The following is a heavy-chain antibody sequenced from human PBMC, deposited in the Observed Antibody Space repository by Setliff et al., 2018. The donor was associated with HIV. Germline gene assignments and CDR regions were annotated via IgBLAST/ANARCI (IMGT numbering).Heavy chain of an antibody. CDR2: IRWDGGST. CDR3: AKDGWGYDYVGAYYFDY. Sequence: GSLRLSCAASGFTFEHYTMHWVRQVPGKGLEWVSLIRWDGGSTYYADSVKGRFTISRDTSKNSLYLQMNSLRTDDSALYYCAKDGWGYDYVGAYYFDYWGQGTPVTVSS. V-gene: IGHV3-43*01. J-gene: IGHJ4*02. D-gene: IGHD5-12*01. CDR1: GFTFEHYT.